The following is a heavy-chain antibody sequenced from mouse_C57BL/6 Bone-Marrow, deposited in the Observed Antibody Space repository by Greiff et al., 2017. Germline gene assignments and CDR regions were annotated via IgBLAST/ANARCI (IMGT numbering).Heavy chain of an antibody. CDR2: IDPEDGDT. Sequence: EVQLQQSGAELVRPGASVKLSCTASGFNIKDYYMHWVKQRPEQGLEWIGRIDPEDGDTEYAPKFQGKATMTADTSSNTAYLQLSSLTSEDTAVYYCTTPVITTVDPWFAYWGQGTLVTVSA. D-gene: IGHD1-1*01. CDR3: TTPVITTVDPWFAY. V-gene: IGHV14-1*01. J-gene: IGHJ3*01. CDR1: GFNIKDYY.